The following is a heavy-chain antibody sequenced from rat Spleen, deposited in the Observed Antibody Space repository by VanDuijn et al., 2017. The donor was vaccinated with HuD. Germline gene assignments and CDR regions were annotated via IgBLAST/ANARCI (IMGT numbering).Heavy chain of an antibody. CDR1: DYSITSNY. Sequence: DVQLQESGPDLVKPSQSLSLTCSVTDYSITSNYWDWIRKFPGNKMEWIGHISYSGSTSYNPSLKSRISITRDTSRNQFVLQLNSVTTEDTATYYCARWVIYNTPFDYWGRGVMVTVSS. V-gene: IGHV3-1*01. CDR3: ARWVIYNTPFDY. CDR2: ISYSGST. D-gene: IGHD4-1*01. J-gene: IGHJ2*01.